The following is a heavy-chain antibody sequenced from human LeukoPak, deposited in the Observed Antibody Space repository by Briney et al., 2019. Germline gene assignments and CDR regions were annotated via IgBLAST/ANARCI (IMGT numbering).Heavy chain of an antibody. CDR2: MCYRGST. D-gene: IGHD4-17*01. CDR3: ARGGTMTTVPL. Sequence: PSETLSLTCIVSVDPWRLYRGSGPRRPPGKARVGIGYMCYRGSTNYNYNPSLKVRVTISVDTSKNQFSLKLSSVTAADTAVYYCARGGTMTTVPLWGQGTLVTVSS. CDR1: VDPWRLYR. V-gene: IGHV4-59*08. J-gene: IGHJ4*02.